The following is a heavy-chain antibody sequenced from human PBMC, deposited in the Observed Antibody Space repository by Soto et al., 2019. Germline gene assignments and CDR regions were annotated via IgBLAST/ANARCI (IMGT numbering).Heavy chain of an antibody. CDR2: ISAYNGNT. D-gene: IGHD1-26*01. V-gene: IGHV1-18*01. J-gene: IGHJ6*02. CDR1: GYTFTSYG. CDR3: ARVSGSYYYGMDV. Sequence: GASVKVSCKASGYTFTSYGITCARQAPGQGLEWMGWISAYNGNTNYAQKLQGRVTMTTDTSTSTAYMELRSLRSDDTAVYYCARVSGSYYYGMDVWGQGTTVTVSS.